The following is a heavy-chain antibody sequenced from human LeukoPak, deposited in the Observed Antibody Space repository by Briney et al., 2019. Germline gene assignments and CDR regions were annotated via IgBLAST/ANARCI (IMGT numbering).Heavy chain of an antibody. CDR1: GDSVSGSPAV. D-gene: IGHD3-10*01. CDR3: ARGAVRGGTNFDY. Sequence: SQTLSLTCAISGDSVSGSPAVWNWIRQSPSRGLEWLGRAYYRSKWYIDYAVSVKGRITITPDASKNQFSLQLNSVTPEDTAVYYCARGAVRGGTNFDYWGQGTLVTVSS. V-gene: IGHV6-1*01. CDR2: AYYRSKWYI. J-gene: IGHJ4*02.